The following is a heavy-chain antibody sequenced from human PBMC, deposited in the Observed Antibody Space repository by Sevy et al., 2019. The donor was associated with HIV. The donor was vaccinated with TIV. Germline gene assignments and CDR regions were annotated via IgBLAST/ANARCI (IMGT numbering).Heavy chain of an antibody. V-gene: IGHV1-24*01. CDR2: FDPEDGET. CDR3: ATTKDYYDSSGSPFDS. D-gene: IGHD3-22*01. J-gene: IGHJ4*02. CDR1: GYTLSQIS. Sequence: ASVKVSCKVSGYTLSQISMHWVRQAPGKGLERMGSFDPEDGETIYAQKFQARVTMTEDTSTDTAYMELSSLRSDDTAVYYCATTKDYYDSSGSPFDSWGQGTLVTVSS.